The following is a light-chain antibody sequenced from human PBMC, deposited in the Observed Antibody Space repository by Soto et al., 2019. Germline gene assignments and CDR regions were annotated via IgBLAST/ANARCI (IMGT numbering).Light chain of an antibody. V-gene: IGKV1-5*01. CDR2: DAS. CDR1: QSISSW. Sequence: DIPMTPSPSTLSASVGSRVTITFRASQSISSWLAWYQQKPGKAPKVLIFDASSLESGVPSRFSGSGSATEFTLTISSLQPDDFATYYCQQYSTYPWTFGQGTKVDNK. J-gene: IGKJ1*01. CDR3: QQYSTYPWT.